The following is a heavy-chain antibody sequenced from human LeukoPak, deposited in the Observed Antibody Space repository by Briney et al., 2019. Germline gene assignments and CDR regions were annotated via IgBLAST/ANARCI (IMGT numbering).Heavy chain of an antibody. Sequence: GGSLRLSCEASGFTFRNCAMSWVRQAPGKRLEWVSTITANGGSTFSADSVMGRFTISRDNAKNSLYLQMNSLRAEDTAVYYCARVSIAARHFDYWGQGTLVTVSS. V-gene: IGHV3-23*01. CDR3: ARVSIAARHFDY. CDR1: GFTFRNCA. J-gene: IGHJ4*02. CDR2: ITANGGST. D-gene: IGHD6-6*01.